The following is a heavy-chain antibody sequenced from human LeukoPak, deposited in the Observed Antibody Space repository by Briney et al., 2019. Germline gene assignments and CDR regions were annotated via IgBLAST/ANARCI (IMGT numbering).Heavy chain of an antibody. CDR3: ARDRGSIAALYYMDV. CDR2: IYSGGST. J-gene: IGHJ6*03. V-gene: IGHV3-53*01. CDR1: GFTVSSNY. D-gene: IGHD6-6*01. Sequence: PGGSLRLSCAASGFTVSSNYMSWVRQAPGKGLEWVSVIYSGGSTYYAASVKGRFTISRDNSKNTLYLQMNSLRAEDTAVYYCARDRGSIAALYYMDVWGKGTTVTVSS.